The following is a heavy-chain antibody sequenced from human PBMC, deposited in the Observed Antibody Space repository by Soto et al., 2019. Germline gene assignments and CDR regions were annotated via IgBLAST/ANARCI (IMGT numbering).Heavy chain of an antibody. D-gene: IGHD3-10*01. CDR1: GFTFSRYG. J-gene: IGHJ6*02. V-gene: IGHV3-30*18. CDR3: AKRRQLGDYYYYGMDV. CDR2: ISYDGSNQ. Sequence: SGGGVVQPGKSLRLSCAASGFTFSRYGMHWVRQAPGMRLEWVAIISYDGSNQYYADSVKGRFTISRHNSKNTLYLQMNSLRAEDTAVYYCAKRRQLGDYYYYGMDVWGQGTTVTVSS.